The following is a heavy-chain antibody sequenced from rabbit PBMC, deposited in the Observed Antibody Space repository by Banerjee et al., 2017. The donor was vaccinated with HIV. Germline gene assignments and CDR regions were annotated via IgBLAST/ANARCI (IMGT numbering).Heavy chain of an antibody. J-gene: IGHJ2*01. V-gene: IGHV1S45*01. CDR2: IGIGSGST. CDR1: GFSFSSGYW. D-gene: IGHD1-1*01. CDR3: ARGGVASTGYTYAFDP. Sequence: QEQLEESGGDLVQPEGSLTLTCTASGFSFSSGYWMCWVRQAPGKGLEWIGCIGIGSGSTNYASWAKGRFTITKTSSTTVTLQMTSLTAADTATYFCARGGVASTGYTYAFDPWGQGTLVTVS.